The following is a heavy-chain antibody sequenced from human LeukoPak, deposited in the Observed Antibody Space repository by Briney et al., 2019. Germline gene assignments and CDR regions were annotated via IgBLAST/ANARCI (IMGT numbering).Heavy chain of an antibody. CDR3: ARASGYDAFDI. D-gene: IGHD5-12*01. V-gene: IGHV3-30*03. CDR2: ISYDGSNK. CDR1: GFTFSSYS. Sequence: GGSLRLSCAASGFTFSSYSMNWVRQAPGKGLEWVAVISYDGSNKYYADSVKGRFTISRDNSKNTLYLQMNSLRAEDTAVYYCARASGYDAFDIWGQGTMVTVSS. J-gene: IGHJ3*02.